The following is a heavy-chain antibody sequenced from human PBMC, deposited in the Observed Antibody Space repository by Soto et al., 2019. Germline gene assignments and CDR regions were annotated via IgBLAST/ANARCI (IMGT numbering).Heavy chain of an antibody. V-gene: IGHV3-7*01. CDR2: IEEDGSEK. J-gene: IGHJ4*02. Sequence: EVQLVESGGALVQPGGSLRLSCAASGFGFSDYWMSWVRQAPGKGLEWLANIEEDGSEKYSVDSVKGRFTISRDNAKNSLFLQMNSLRAEDTAVYYCARDKAAVGGSRFLEISGSFDVWGQGTLVTVSS. CDR1: GFGFSDYW. CDR3: ARDKAAVGGSRFLEISGSFDV. D-gene: IGHD3-3*01.